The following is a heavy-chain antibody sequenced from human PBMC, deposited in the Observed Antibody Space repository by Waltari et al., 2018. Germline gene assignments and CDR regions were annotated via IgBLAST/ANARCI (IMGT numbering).Heavy chain of an antibody. CDR2: IRGKANSYAT. CDR3: TRHFSSSSRDYYYYYMDV. V-gene: IGHV3-73*02. D-gene: IGHD6-6*01. J-gene: IGHJ6*03. CDR1: GFTFSAST. Sequence: EVQLVESGGGLVQPGGSLKLSCAASGFTFSASTMHWVRQASGKGLVWVGRIRGKANSYATEYAASVRGRFTISRDDSKNTAYLEMHSLKTEDTAMYYCTRHFSSSSRDYYYYYMDVWGKGTTVTVSS.